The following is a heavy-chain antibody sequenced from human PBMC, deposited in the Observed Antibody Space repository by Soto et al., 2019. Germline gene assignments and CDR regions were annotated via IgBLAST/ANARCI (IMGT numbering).Heavy chain of an antibody. D-gene: IGHD5-12*01. CDR1: GFTVSSSNY. V-gene: IGHV3-53*01. J-gene: IGHJ4*02. CDR2: IYTGGTT. CDR3: HGYGY. Sequence: EVQLVESGGGLIQPGGSLRLSCVVSGFTVSSSNYMSWVRQAPGKGLEWVSVIYTGGTTYYADSVKGRFTISRDNSKNTLYLQSNCLRDVDTAAYSCHGYGYWGQGTLVTVSS.